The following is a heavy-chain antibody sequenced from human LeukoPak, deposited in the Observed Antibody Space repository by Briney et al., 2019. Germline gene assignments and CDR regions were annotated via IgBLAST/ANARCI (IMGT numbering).Heavy chain of an antibody. CDR2: IWYDGSNK. J-gene: IGHJ4*02. D-gene: IGHD2-15*01. CDR1: GFTFSTYG. V-gene: IGHV3-33*01. Sequence: GGSLRLSCAPSGFTFSTYGMHWVRQAPGKGLEWVAVIWYDGSNKYYADSVKGRFTISRDNSRNALYMQLNSLRAEDTAVYYCARAIQFGGYFDYWGQGTLVTVST. CDR3: ARAIQFGGYFDY.